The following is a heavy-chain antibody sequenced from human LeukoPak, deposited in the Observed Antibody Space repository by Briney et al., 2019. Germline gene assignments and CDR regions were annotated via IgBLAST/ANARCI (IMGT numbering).Heavy chain of an antibody. D-gene: IGHD6-13*01. J-gene: IGHJ6*03. Sequence: SETLSLTCTVSGGSISSYYWSWIRQPPGKGLEWIGYIYYSGSTNYNPSLKSRVTISVDTSKNQFSLKLSSVTAADTAVYYCARGGIAAAGTPGYYYYYMDVWGKGTTVTISS. CDR1: GGSISSYY. V-gene: IGHV4-59*01. CDR2: IYYSGST. CDR3: ARGGIAAAGTPGYYYYYMDV.